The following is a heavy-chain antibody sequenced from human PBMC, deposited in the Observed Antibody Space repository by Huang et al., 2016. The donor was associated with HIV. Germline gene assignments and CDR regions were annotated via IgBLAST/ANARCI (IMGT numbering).Heavy chain of an antibody. CDR2: MNTNRGNT. CDR3: ARARGYYYDGRSYYSRYSFDS. V-gene: IGHV1-8*03. CDR1: GFPFTNYD. J-gene: IGHJ4*02. D-gene: IGHD3-22*01. Sequence: QVQLVQSGAEVRKPGASVRVSCKASGFPFTNYDFNWVRQASGQGLEWMGWMNTNRGNTGNAQKFQGRVTITRNTSINTAYMDLRSLRSDDTAVYYCARARGYYYDGRSYYSRYSFDSWGQGTLVTVSS.